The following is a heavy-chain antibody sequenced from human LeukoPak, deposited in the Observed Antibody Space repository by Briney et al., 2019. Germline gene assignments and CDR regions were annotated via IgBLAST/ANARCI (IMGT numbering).Heavy chain of an antibody. D-gene: IGHD3-22*01. CDR1: GFTFSIYT. V-gene: IGHV3-30*04. CDR2: ISYDGGNK. J-gene: IGHJ4*02. Sequence: HTGGSLRLSCAASGFTFSIYTIHWVRQAPGKGLEWVALISYDGGNKYYGDSVKGRFTISRDNSKNTLYLQMNSLRADDTAVYYCATDSSPDFWGQGTLVTVSS. CDR3: ATDSSPDF.